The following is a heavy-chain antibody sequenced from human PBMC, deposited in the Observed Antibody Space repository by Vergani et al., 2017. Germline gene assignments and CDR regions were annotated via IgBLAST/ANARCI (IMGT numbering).Heavy chain of an antibody. CDR3: ATGGYYYDSSGYFDY. CDR1: GYTFTSYY. D-gene: IGHD3-22*01. Sequence: QVQLVQSGAEVKKPGASVKVSCKASGYTFTSYYMHWVRQAPGQGLEWMGIINPSGGSTSYAQKFQGRVTMTRDTSTSTVYMELSSLRSEDTAVYYCATGGYYYDSSGYFDYWGQGTLVTVSS. CDR2: INPSGGST. J-gene: IGHJ4*02. V-gene: IGHV1-46*01.